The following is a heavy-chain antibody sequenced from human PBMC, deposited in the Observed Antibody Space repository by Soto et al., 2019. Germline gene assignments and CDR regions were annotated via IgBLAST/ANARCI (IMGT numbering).Heavy chain of an antibody. D-gene: IGHD6-19*01. J-gene: IGHJ5*02. V-gene: IGHV1-18*01. CDR1: GYTFTSYG. CDR3: SRAPSSGWYPSFDP. Sequence: QVQLVQSGSEVKNPGASVKFSCKASGYTFTSYGISWVRQAPGQGLEWMGWISAYNGNTNYAQKLQGRVTMTTDTSTSTAYMELRSLRSDDTAVYYCSRAPSSGWYPSFDPWGQGTLVTVSS. CDR2: ISAYNGNT.